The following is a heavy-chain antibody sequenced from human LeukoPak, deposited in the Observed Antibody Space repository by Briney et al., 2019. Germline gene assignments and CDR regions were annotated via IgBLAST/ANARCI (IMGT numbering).Heavy chain of an antibody. Sequence: GGSLRLSCTSSGFTFSSDAMTWVRRAPGKGLEWVSSISGSGDGTYYADSVKGRFTISRDNSKNTLYLQMNSLRAEDTAVYYCANKPAGFDPWGQGTLVTVSS. CDR3: ANKPAGFDP. V-gene: IGHV3-23*01. CDR2: ISGSGDGT. D-gene: IGHD1-14*01. CDR1: GFTFSSDA. J-gene: IGHJ5*02.